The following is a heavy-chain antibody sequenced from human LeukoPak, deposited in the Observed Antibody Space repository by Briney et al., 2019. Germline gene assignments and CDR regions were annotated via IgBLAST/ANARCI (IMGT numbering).Heavy chain of an antibody. CDR3: ARRSDILTPLPYYYYGMDV. Sequence: SVTVSCKASGGTFSSYAISWVRQAPGQGLEWMGGIIPIFGTANYAQRFQGRVTTTADESTSTAYMELSSLRSEDTAVYYCARRSDILTPLPYYYYGMDVWGQGTTVTVSS. J-gene: IGHJ6*02. V-gene: IGHV1-69*13. CDR1: GGTFSSYA. D-gene: IGHD3-9*01. CDR2: IIPIFGTA.